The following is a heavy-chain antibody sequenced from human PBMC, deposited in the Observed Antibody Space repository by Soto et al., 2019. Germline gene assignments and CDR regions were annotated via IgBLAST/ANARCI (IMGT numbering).Heavy chain of an antibody. J-gene: IGHJ4*02. CDR3: ATWTTYWAYYFDY. CDR2: ISGSGGGT. V-gene: IGHV3-23*01. D-gene: IGHD2-8*02. CDR1: GFTFSSYA. Sequence: GGSLRLSCAASGFTFSSYAMTWVRQAPGKGLEWVSGISGSGGGTYYADSVKGRFTISRDNSKHTLDLQMASLRAEDTAIYYCATWTTYWAYYFDYWGQGTVVTVSS.